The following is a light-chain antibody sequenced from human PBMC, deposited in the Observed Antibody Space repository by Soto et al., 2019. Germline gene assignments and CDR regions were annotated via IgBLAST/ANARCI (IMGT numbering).Light chain of an antibody. V-gene: IGKV3-20*01. Sequence: ENVLTQSPATLSLSPGERATLSCRASQSVSNYLAWYQQKPAQAPRFLIYGASSRATGVPDRFSGSGSGTDFTLTISSLEPEDFALYFCQQYGSSPITFGQGTRLEIK. CDR3: QQYGSSPIT. CDR1: QSVSNY. J-gene: IGKJ5*01. CDR2: GAS.